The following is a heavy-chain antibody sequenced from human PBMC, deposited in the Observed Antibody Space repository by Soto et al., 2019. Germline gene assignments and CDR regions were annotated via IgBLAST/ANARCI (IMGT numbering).Heavy chain of an antibody. CDR1: GGTFSSYA. V-gene: IGHV1-69*06. J-gene: IGHJ3*02. CDR3: ARPFSYYYDSSGYPRNAFDI. Sequence: ASVKVSCKASGGTFSSYAISWVRQAPGQGLEWMRGIIPIFGTANYAQKFQGRVTITADKSTSTAYMELSSLRSEDTAVYYCARPFSYYYDSSGYPRNAFDIWGQGTMVTVSS. D-gene: IGHD3-22*01. CDR2: IIPIFGTA.